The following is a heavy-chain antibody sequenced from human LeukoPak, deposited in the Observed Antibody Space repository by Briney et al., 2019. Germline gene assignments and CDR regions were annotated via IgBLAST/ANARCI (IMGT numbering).Heavy chain of an antibody. CDR1: GGSFSGYY. Sequence: PSETLSLTCAVYGGSFSGYYWSWIRQPPGKGLEWIGEINHSGSTNYNPSLKSRVTMSVDTSKNQFSLKLSSVTAADTAVYYCARDVVAAAGTWDYWGQGTLVTVSS. D-gene: IGHD6-13*01. J-gene: IGHJ4*02. V-gene: IGHV4-34*01. CDR3: ARDVVAAAGTWDY. CDR2: INHSGST.